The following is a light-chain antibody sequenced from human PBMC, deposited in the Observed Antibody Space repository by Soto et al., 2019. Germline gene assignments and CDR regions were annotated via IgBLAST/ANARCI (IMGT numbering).Light chain of an antibody. CDR1: QSISSY. CDR3: QQSYSTPYT. J-gene: IGKJ2*01. Sequence: DIQMTQSPSSLSASVGDRVTITCRASQSISSYLNWYQQKPGKAPKLLIYAASSLQSGVPSRFSGSGSGTDFTLTISSRQPEDFATYYCQQSYSTPYTFGQGTKVDIK. V-gene: IGKV1-39*01. CDR2: AAS.